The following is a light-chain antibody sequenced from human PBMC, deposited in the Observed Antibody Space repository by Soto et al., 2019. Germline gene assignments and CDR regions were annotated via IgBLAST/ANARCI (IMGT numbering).Light chain of an antibody. CDR1: QSVSSSY. CDR3: QQYDKWPRT. CDR2: GAS. Sequence: EIVLTQSPGTLSLSPGERATLSCRGSQSVSSSYLAWYQQKPGQAPRLLIYGASARATGIPDRFSGGGSGAEYTLTISSLQSEDFAVYYCQQYDKWPRTFGQGTKVDIK. J-gene: IGKJ1*01. V-gene: IGKV3-20*01.